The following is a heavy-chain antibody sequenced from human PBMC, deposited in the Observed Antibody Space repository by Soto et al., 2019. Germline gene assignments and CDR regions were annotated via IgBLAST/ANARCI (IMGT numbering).Heavy chain of an antibody. Sequence: GGSLRLSCAASGFTFSNAWMSWVRQAPGKGLEWVGRIKSKTDGGTTDYAAPVKGRFTISRDDSKNTLYLQMNSLKTEDTAVYYCTTDQGQRLYYYYGMDVWGQGTTVTVSS. D-gene: IGHD6-25*01. CDR3: TTDQGQRLYYYYGMDV. J-gene: IGHJ6*02. V-gene: IGHV3-15*01. CDR2: IKSKTDGGTT. CDR1: GFTFSNAW.